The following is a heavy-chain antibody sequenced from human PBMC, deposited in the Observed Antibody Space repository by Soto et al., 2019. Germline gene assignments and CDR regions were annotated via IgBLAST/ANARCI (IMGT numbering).Heavy chain of an antibody. D-gene: IGHD1-26*01. J-gene: IGHJ4*02. V-gene: IGHV3-30*18. CDR3: AKDFEGDTDFEY. CDR1: GFTFSSYG. CDR2: ISYDGSNK. Sequence: VGSLRLSCASSGFTFSSYGMHCVRHAPGKGLEWVAVISYDGSNKYYADSVKGRFTISRDNSKNTLYLQMNSLRAEDTAVYYCAKDFEGDTDFEYWGQGTLGTVS.